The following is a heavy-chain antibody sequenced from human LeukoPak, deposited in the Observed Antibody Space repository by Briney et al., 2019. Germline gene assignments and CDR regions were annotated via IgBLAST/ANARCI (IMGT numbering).Heavy chain of an antibody. J-gene: IGHJ4*02. CDR2: INSDGSST. V-gene: IGHV3-74*01. CDR1: GFTFSSYW. CDR3: ASLTGYSYGPTDY. D-gene: IGHD5-18*01. Sequence: GGSLRLSCAASGFTFSSYWMHWVRQAPGKGLVWVSRINSDGSSTSYADSVKGRFTISRDNAKNTLYLQMNSLRAEDTAVYYCASLTGYSYGPTDYWGQGTLVTVSS.